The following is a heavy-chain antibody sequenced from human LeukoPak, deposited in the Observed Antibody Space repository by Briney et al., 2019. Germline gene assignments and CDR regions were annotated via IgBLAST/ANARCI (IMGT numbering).Heavy chain of an antibody. J-gene: IGHJ6*02. CDR2: ISSNGSTI. CDR3: AREGYTFRGMDV. D-gene: IGHD5-24*01. Sequence: GGSLRLSCAASGFTFSSYEMNWVRQAPGKGLEWVSYISSNGSTIYYADSVKGRFTISRDNSKNTLLLQMNSLRGEDTAVYYCAREGYTFRGMDVWGQGTTVTVSS. CDR1: GFTFSSYE. V-gene: IGHV3-48*03.